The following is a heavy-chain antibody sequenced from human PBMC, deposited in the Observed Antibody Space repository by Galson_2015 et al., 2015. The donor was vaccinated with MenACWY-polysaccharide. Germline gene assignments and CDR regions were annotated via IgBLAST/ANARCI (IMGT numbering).Heavy chain of an antibody. CDR2: ISWNSGSI. J-gene: IGHJ4*02. CDR1: GFTFDDYA. Sequence: SLRLSCAASGFTFDDYAMHWVRQAPGKGLEWVSGISWNSGSIGYADSVKGRFTISRDNAKNSLYLQMNSLRAEDTALYYRAKDRVIAAAGKRGFDYWGQGTLVTVSS. D-gene: IGHD6-13*01. V-gene: IGHV3-9*01. CDR3: AKDRVIAAAGKRGFDY.